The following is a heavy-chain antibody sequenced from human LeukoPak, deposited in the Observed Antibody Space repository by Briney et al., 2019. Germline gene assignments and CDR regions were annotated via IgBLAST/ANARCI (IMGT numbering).Heavy chain of an antibody. CDR3: AIRPYYDFWSGSIGDDAFDI. Sequence: SETLSLTCTVSDGSISSSSYYWGWIRQPPWKGLEWIGSIYYSGSTYYNPSLKSRVTISVDTSKNQFSLKLSPVTAADTAVYYCAIRPYYDFWSGSIGDDAFDIWGQGTMVTVSP. V-gene: IGHV4-39*01. D-gene: IGHD3-3*01. CDR1: DGSISSSSYY. CDR2: IYYSGST. J-gene: IGHJ3*02.